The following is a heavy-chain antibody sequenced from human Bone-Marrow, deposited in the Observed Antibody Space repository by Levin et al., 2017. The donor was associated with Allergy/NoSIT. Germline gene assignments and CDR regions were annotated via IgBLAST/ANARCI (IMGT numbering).Heavy chain of an antibody. CDR2: ISWNSGSI. J-gene: IGHJ4*02. CDR1: GFTFDDYA. Sequence: PGGSLRLSCAASGFTFDDYAMHWVRQAPGKGLEWVSGISWNSGSIGYADSVKGRFTISRDNAKNSLYLQMNSLRAEDTALYYCAKEKYSYGYAYYFDYWGQGTLVTVSS. CDR3: AKEKYSYGYAYYFDY. V-gene: IGHV3-9*01. D-gene: IGHD5-18*01.